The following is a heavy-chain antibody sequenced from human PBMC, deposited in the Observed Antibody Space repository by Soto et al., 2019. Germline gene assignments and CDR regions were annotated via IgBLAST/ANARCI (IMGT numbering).Heavy chain of an antibody. CDR1: GGTFSSYA. Sequence: VASVKVSCKASGGTFSSYAISWVRQAPGQGLEWMGGIIPIFGTANYAQKFQGRVTITADKSTSTAYMELSSLRSEDTAVYYCARDRGELRWYNFDYWGQGTLVTVSS. V-gene: IGHV1-69*06. J-gene: IGHJ4*02. D-gene: IGHD4-17*01. CDR2: IIPIFGTA. CDR3: ARDRGELRWYNFDY.